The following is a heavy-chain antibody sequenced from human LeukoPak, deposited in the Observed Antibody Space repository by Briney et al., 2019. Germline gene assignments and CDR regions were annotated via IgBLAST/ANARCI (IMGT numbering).Heavy chain of an antibody. J-gene: IGHJ4*02. CDR1: GFTFSSYA. V-gene: IGHV3-48*03. Sequence: PGGSLRLSCAASGFTFSSYAMHWVRQAPGKGLEWVSSISSSGSPIYHADSLKGRFTISRDNAKNSLYLQVNSLRAEDTAVYYCARVGGYSGYDLDYWGQGTLVTVSS. CDR3: ARVGGYSGYDLDY. CDR2: ISSSGSPI. D-gene: IGHD5-12*01.